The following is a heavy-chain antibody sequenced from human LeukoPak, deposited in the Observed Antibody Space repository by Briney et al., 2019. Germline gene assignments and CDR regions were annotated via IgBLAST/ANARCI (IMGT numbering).Heavy chain of an antibody. CDR1: GFTFSSYA. Sequence: RPGASLRLSCAASGFTFSSYAMSWVRQAPGKGLEWVSAISGSGGSTYYADSVKGRFTISRDNSKNTLYLQMNSLRAEDTAVYYCAKARSYSYGVGYFDYWGQGTLVTVSS. CDR2: ISGSGGST. V-gene: IGHV3-23*01. CDR3: AKARSYSYGVGYFDY. D-gene: IGHD5-18*01. J-gene: IGHJ4*02.